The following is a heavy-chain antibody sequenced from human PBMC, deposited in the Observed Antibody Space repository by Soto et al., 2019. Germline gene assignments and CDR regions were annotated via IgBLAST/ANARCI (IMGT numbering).Heavy chain of an antibody. V-gene: IGHV1-8*01. CDR2: MNPNSGNT. CDR3: ARDDRDDAFDI. J-gene: IGHJ3*02. Sequence: QVHLVQSGAEVKKPGASVKVSCKASGYTFTSSDINWVRQATGQGLEWMGWMNPNSGNTGYAQKIQDRVTMTRDTSISTAYMELSSLTSEDTAVYYCARDDRDDAFDIWGQGTMVTVSS. D-gene: IGHD3-10*01. CDR1: GYTFTSSD.